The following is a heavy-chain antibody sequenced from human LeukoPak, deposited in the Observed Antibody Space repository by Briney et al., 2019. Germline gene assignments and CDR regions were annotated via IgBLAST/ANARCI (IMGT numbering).Heavy chain of an antibody. CDR1: GGSISGYY. Sequence: SETLSLTCSVSGGSISGYYWSWIRQPPGKGLEWIGYIHYSGSTHYNPSLKSRVTISVDTSKNQFSLKLSSVTAADTAVYYCARRTGGSGSYFLSYWGQGTLVTVSS. D-gene: IGHD3-10*01. V-gene: IGHV4-59*12. J-gene: IGHJ4*02. CDR2: IHYSGST. CDR3: ARRTGGSGSYFLSY.